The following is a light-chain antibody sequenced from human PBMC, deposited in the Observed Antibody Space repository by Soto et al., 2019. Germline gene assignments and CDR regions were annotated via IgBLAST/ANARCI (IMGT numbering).Light chain of an antibody. CDR1: QSVDRNY. CDR2: GAS. CDR3: QQYGRSPLT. J-gene: IGKJ4*01. Sequence: EIVLTQSPGTLSLSPGERATLSCRASQSVDRNYLAWYQRRPGQAPRLLIYGASNRAASIADRFSGSGSGTDFTLTITRLEPEDCGLYYCQQYGRSPLTFGGGTKVDIK. V-gene: IGKV3-20*01.